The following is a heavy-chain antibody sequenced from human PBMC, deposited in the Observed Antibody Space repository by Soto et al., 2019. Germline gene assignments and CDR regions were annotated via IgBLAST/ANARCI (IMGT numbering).Heavy chain of an antibody. D-gene: IGHD6-6*01. CDR1: GGSFSGYY. V-gene: IGHV4-34*01. CDR2: INHSGST. J-gene: IGHJ4*02. Sequence: NPSETLSLTCAVYGGSFSGYYWSWIRQPPGKGLEWIGEINHSGSTNYNPSLKSRVTISVDTSKNQFSLKLSSVTAADTAVYYCASGVAARAPSDYWGQGTLVTVSS. CDR3: ASGVAARAPSDY.